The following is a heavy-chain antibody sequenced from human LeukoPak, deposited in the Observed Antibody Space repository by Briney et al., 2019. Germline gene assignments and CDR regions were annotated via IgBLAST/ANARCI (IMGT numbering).Heavy chain of an antibody. D-gene: IGHD3-10*01. J-gene: IGHJ5*02. Sequence: PGRSLRLSCAASGFTFSSYVMYWVRQAPGKGLEWVAVISFDGSNKYYADSVKGRFTISRDNSKSTLYLQMSSLTAEDTAVYYCARDGRFGAPINWFDPWGQGTLVTVSS. CDR3: ARDGRFGAPINWFDP. V-gene: IGHV3-30-3*01. CDR2: ISFDGSNK. CDR1: GFTFSSYV.